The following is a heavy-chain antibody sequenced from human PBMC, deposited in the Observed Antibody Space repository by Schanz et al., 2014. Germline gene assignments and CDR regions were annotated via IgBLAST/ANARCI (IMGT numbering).Heavy chain of an antibody. J-gene: IGHJ4*02. CDR3: AKGFGGYDLVLDY. CDR2: IRYDGSSK. CDR1: GFNFSTYA. V-gene: IGHV3-30*02. D-gene: IGHD5-12*01. Sequence: QVHLVESGGGVVQPGGSLRLSCAASGFNFSTYALHWVRQAPGKGLEWVAFIRYDGSSKYYADSVRGRFTISRDDSKNTVYLQMNSLRAEDTALYYCAKGFGGYDLVLDYWGQGTLVTVSS.